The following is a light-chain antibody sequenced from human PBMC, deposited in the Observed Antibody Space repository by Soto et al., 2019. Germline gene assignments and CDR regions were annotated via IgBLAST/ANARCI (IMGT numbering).Light chain of an antibody. CDR3: QQYGSSLFT. CDR2: GAS. J-gene: IGKJ3*01. CDR1: QSVSSSY. V-gene: IGKV3-20*01. Sequence: EIVLTQSPGTLSLSPGERATLSCRASQSVSSSYLAWYQQKPGQAPRLLIYGASSRATGIPDRFSGSGSGTDFTLTISRLEPEDFAVYYCQQYGSSLFTFGPGPKWISN.